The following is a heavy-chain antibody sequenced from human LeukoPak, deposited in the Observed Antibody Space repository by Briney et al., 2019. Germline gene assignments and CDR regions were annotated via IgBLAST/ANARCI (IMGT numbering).Heavy chain of an antibody. J-gene: IGHJ6*02. V-gene: IGHV3-48*01. Sequence: GGSLRISCAASGFAFSSYNMNWVRQAPGKGLEWISYIGSSGSPTHYADSVKGRFTISRDNSKNTLYLQMNSLRAEDTAVYYCARDRTRMDVWGQGTTVTVSS. CDR1: GFAFSSYN. CDR3: ARDRTRMDV. CDR2: IGSSGSPT.